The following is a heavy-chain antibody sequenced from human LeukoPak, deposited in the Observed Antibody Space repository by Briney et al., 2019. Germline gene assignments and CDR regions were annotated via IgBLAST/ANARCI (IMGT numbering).Heavy chain of an antibody. CDR2: ISSSSSYI. J-gene: IGHJ3*02. CDR3: ARADYYYDSSGYQAFDI. CDR1: GFTFSIYN. D-gene: IGHD3-22*01. Sequence: KPGGSLRLSCAASGFTFSIYNMNWVRQAPGKGLEWVSSISSSSSYIYYADSVKGRFTISRDNAKNSLYLQMNSLRAEDTAVYYCARADYYYDSSGYQAFDIWGQGTMVTVSS. V-gene: IGHV3-21*01.